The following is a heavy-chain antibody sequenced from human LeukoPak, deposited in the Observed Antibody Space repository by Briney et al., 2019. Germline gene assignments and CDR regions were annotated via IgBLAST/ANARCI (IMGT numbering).Heavy chain of an antibody. D-gene: IGHD3-10*01. J-gene: IGHJ5*02. CDR3: ARDRRRGAILNWFDP. Sequence: PSETLSLTCAVCGGSFSGYYWSWIRQPPGKGLEWIGEINHSGSTNYDPSLKSRVTISVDTSKNQFSLKLSSVTAADTAVYYCARDRRRGAILNWFDPWGQGTLVTVSS. CDR1: GGSFSGYY. V-gene: IGHV4-34*01. CDR2: INHSGST.